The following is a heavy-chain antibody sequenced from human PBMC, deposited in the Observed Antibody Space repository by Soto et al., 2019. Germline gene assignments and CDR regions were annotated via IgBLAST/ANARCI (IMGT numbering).Heavy chain of an antibody. CDR2: ISSSSSYI. CDR3: AREGLLWFGELPEPHAFDI. D-gene: IGHD3-10*01. J-gene: IGHJ3*02. CDR1: GFTFSSYS. Sequence: GGSLRLSCAASGFTFSSYSMNWVRQAPGKGLEWVSSISSSSSYIYYADSVKGRFTISRDNAKNSLYLQMKSLRAEDTAVYYCAREGLLWFGELPEPHAFDIWGQGTMVTVSS. V-gene: IGHV3-21*01.